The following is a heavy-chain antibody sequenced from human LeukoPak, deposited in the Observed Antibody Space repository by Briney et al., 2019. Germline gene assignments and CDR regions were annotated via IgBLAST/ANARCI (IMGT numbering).Heavy chain of an antibody. J-gene: IGHJ3*02. V-gene: IGHV5-51*01. D-gene: IGHD3-22*01. Sequence: GESLKISCKGSGYSFTSYWIGWVRQMPGKGLEWMGIIYPGDSDTRYSPSFQGQVTISADKSISTAYLQWSSLKASDTAMYYCARRERITMIVVVPGAFDTWGQGTMVTVSS. CDR1: GYSFTSYW. CDR2: IYPGDSDT. CDR3: ARRERITMIVVVPGAFDT.